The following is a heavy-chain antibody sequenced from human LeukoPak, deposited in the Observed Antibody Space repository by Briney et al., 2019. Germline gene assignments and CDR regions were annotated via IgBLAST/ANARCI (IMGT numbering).Heavy chain of an antibody. Sequence: SETLSLTCTVPGGSISSYYWSWIRQPPGKGQEWIGYIYYSGSTNYNPSLKSRVTISVDTSKNQFSLNLSSVTAADTAVYYCALGAAAAIFDYWGQGTLVTVSS. V-gene: IGHV4-59*01. CDR3: ALGAAAAIFDY. CDR1: GGSISSYY. J-gene: IGHJ4*02. D-gene: IGHD6-13*01. CDR2: IYYSGST.